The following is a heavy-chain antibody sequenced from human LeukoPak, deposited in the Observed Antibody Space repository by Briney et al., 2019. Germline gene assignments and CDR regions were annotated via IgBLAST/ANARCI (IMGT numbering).Heavy chain of an antibody. CDR3: ARAITDCSSTSCYNYYYYYMDV. CDR1: GGTFSSYA. CDR2: IIPIFGTA. Sequence: EASVKVSCKASGGTFSSYAISWVRQAPGQGLEWMGGIIPIFGTANYAQKFQGRVTITADESTSTAYMELSSLRSEDTAVYYCARAITDCSSTSCYNYYYYYMDVWGKGTTVTVSS. V-gene: IGHV1-69*13. D-gene: IGHD2-2*01. J-gene: IGHJ6*03.